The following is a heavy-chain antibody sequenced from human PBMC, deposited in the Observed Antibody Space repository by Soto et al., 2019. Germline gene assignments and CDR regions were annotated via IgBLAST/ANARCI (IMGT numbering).Heavy chain of an antibody. D-gene: IGHD3-9*01. CDR3: ARDLTYYDILTGTRLYYFDY. V-gene: IGHV3-7*05. Sequence: GGSLRLSCAASGFTFSSYWMSWVRQAPGKGLEWVANIKQDGSEKYYVHFGKGRFTISRDNAKNSLYLQMNSLRAEDTAVYYCARDLTYYDILTGTRLYYFDYWGQGTLVTVSS. J-gene: IGHJ4*02. CDR2: IKQDGSEK. CDR1: GFTFSSYW.